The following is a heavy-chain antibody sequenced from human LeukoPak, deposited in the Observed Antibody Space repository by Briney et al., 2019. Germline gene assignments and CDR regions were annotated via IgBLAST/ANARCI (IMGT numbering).Heavy chain of an antibody. J-gene: IGHJ6*02. CDR1: GGSISSYY. CDR3: ARENGVLLWFGEFPRIRVSYGMDV. D-gene: IGHD3-10*01. CDR2: IYYSGST. V-gene: IGHV4-59*01. Sequence: SETLSLTCTVSGGSISSYYWSWIRQPPGKGLEWIGYIYYSGSTNYNPSLKSRVTISVDTTKNQFSLKLSSVTAADTAVYYCARENGVLLWFGEFPRIRVSYGMDVWGQGTTVTVSS.